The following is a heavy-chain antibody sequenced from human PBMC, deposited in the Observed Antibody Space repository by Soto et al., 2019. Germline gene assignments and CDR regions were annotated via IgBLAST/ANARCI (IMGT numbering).Heavy chain of an antibody. CDR2: VDHSGST. J-gene: IGHJ6*04. D-gene: IGHD3-16*01. CDR3: AKGLVRGLRYYDLDV. Sequence: PSETLSLTCAVYGGSFSAYYWSWIRQPPGKGLEWIGEVDHSGSTNYNPSLKSRVTISVDTSQNQFSLKLNSVTAADTAVYYCAKGLVRGLRYYDLDVWGKGTTVT. V-gene: IGHV4-34*01. CDR1: GGSFSAYY.